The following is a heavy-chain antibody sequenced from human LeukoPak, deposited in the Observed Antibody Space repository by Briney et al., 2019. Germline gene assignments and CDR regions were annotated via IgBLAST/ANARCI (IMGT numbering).Heavy chain of an antibody. J-gene: IGHJ4*02. CDR3: ARDGLLGRFSNY. V-gene: IGHV1-18*01. CDR2: ISAYNGNT. Sequence: ASVKVSCKASGGTYSSYAISWVRQAPGQGLEWMGWISAYNGNTNYAQKLQGRVTMTTDTSTSTAYMELRSLRSDDTAEYYCARDGLLGRFSNYWGQGTLVTVSS. D-gene: IGHD3-22*01. CDR1: GGTYSSYA.